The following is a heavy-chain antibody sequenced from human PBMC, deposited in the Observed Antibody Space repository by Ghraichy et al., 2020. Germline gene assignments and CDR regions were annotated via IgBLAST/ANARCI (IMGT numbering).Heavy chain of an antibody. CDR2: ISSSGSTI. CDR1: GFTFSSYE. V-gene: IGHV3-48*03. CDR3: ARGKSIDCGGDCYPDY. J-gene: IGHJ4*02. Sequence: GGSLRLSCAASGFTFSSYEMNWVRQAPGKGLEWVSYISSSGSTIYYADSVKGRFTISRDNAKNSLYLQMNSLRAEDTAVYYCARGKSIDCGGDCYPDYWGQGTLVTVSS. D-gene: IGHD2-21*02.